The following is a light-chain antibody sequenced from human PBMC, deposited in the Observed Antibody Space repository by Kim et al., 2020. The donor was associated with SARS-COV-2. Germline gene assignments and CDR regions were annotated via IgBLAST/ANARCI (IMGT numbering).Light chain of an antibody. CDR1: QSVSSSY. CDR2: GAS. CDR3: QQYGSSPRVT. Sequence: PGERATLSCRASQSVSSSYLAWYQQKPGQAPRLLIYGASSRATGIPDRFSGSGSGTDFTLTISRLEPEDFAVYYCQQYGSSPRVTFGPGTKVDIK. V-gene: IGKV3-20*01. J-gene: IGKJ3*01.